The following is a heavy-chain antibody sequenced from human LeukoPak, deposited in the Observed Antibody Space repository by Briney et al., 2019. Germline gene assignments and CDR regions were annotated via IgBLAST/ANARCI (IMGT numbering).Heavy chain of an antibody. CDR1: GGSISSYY. J-gene: IGHJ3*02. CDR3: ARPSRIAVAGTAHAFDI. V-gene: IGHV4-59*08. Sequence: SETLSLTCTVSGGSISSYYWSWIRQPPGKGLEWIGYIYYSGSTNYNPSLKSRVTISVDTSKNQFSLKLSSVTAADTAVYYCARPSRIAVAGTAHAFDIWGQGTMVTVSS. CDR2: IYYSGST. D-gene: IGHD6-19*01.